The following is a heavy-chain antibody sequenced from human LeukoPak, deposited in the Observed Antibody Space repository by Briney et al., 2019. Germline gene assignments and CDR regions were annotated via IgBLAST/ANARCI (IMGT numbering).Heavy chain of an antibody. D-gene: IGHD5-12*01. CDR2: IYYSGST. V-gene: IGHV4-59*12. J-gene: IGHJ4*02. CDR3: ARGLPRGYSGYWGVTHIPYFDY. CDR1: GGSISSYY. Sequence: PSEILSLTCTVSGGSISSYYWSWIRQPPGKGLEWIGYIYYSGSTNYNPSLKSRVTISVDTFKNQFSLKLSSVTAADTAVYYCARGLPRGYSGYWGVTHIPYFDYWGQGTLVTVSS.